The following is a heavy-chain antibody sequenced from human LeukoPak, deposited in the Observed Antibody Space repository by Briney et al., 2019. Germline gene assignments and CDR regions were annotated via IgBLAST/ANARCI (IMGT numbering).Heavy chain of an antibody. Sequence: SVKVSCKASGGTFSSYAISWVRRAPGQGLEWMGRIIPILGIANYAQKFQGRVTITADKSTSTAYMELSSLRSEDTAVYYCARGSYDVYGMDVWGQGTTVTVSS. V-gene: IGHV1-69*04. J-gene: IGHJ6*02. D-gene: IGHD3-10*01. CDR2: IIPILGIA. CDR1: GGTFSSYA. CDR3: ARGSYDVYGMDV.